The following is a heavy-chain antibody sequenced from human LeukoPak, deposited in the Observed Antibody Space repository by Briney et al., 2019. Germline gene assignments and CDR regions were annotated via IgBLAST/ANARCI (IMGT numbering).Heavy chain of an antibody. J-gene: IGHJ4*02. D-gene: IGHD6-13*01. V-gene: IGHV4-39*07. CDR2: IYYSGST. CDR3: AREDSSMKQQLATE. CDR1: GGSISSSSYY. Sequence: SETLSLTCTVSGGSISSSSYYWGWIRQPPGKGLEWIGSIYYSGSTYYNPSLKSRVTISVDTSKNQFSLKLSSVTAADTAVYYCAREDSSMKQQLATEWGQGTLVTVSS.